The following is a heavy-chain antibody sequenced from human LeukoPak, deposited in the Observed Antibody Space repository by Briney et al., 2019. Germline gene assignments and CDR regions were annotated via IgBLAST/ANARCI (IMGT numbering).Heavy chain of an antibody. CDR3: ARQTGSGLFLLP. CDR1: GVSISSSNSY. Sequence: SSETLSLTCSVPGVSISSSNSYWGWIRQPPGKGLEWIGIIYYTGNTYYNASVKSQVSISIDTSKNQFSLRLTSVTAADTAVYFCARQTGSGLFLLPGGQGTLVTVSS. CDR2: IYYTGNT. J-gene: IGHJ4*02. D-gene: IGHD3/OR15-3a*01. V-gene: IGHV4-39*01.